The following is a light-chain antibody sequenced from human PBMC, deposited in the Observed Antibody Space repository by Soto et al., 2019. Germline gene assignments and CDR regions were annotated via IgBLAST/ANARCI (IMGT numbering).Light chain of an antibody. V-gene: IGLV2-23*02. Sequence: QSALTQPASVSGSPGQSITISCTGTSSDVGSYNLVSWYQQHPGKAPKLMIYEVSKRPSGVSNRFSGSKSGNTASLTISGLQAEDEADYYCCSYAGSSTFVVFGGGTKVPS. CDR1: SSDVGSYNL. J-gene: IGLJ2*01. CDR2: EVS. CDR3: CSYAGSSTFVV.